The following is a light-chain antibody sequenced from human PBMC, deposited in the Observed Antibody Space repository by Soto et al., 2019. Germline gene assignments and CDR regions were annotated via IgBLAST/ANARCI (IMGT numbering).Light chain of an antibody. CDR1: HSLLHSNGNNY. Sequence: EIVMTQSPLSLSATPGQPASISCKSSHSLLHSNGNNYLAWYQQKPGQAPRLLIYDASSRATGIPDRFSGSGSGTDFTLTISSLEPEDFAVYYCQQRSNWPPITFGQGTRLEI. V-gene: IGKV3-11*01. CDR3: QQRSNWPPIT. J-gene: IGKJ5*01. CDR2: DAS.